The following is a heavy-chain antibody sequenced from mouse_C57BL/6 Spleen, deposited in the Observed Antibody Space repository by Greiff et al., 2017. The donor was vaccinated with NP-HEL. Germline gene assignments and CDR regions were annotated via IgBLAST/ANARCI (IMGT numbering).Heavy chain of an antibody. CDR2: IYPGSGST. CDR3: ASTSYYSNYEGY. J-gene: IGHJ2*01. V-gene: IGHV1-55*01. CDR1: GYTFTSYW. D-gene: IGHD2-5*01. Sequence: VQLQQPGAELVKPGASVKMSCKASGYTFTSYWITWVKQRPGQGLEWIGDIYPGSGSTNYNEKFKSKATLTVDTSSSTAYMQLSSLTSEDSAVYYCASTSYYSNYEGYWGQGTTLTVSS.